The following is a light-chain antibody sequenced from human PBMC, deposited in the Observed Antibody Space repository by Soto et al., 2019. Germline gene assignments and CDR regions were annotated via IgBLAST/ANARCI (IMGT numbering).Light chain of an antibody. V-gene: IGLV1-51*01. J-gene: IGLJ1*01. CDR2: DNN. Sequence: QSVLTQPPSVSAAAGQKVTISCSGSSSNIGNNYVSWYQQLPGTAPKLLIYDNNKRPSGIPDRFSGSKSGTSATLGITGLQTGDEADYYCGTWDSSFYVFGTGTKVTVL. CDR3: GTWDSSFYV. CDR1: SSNIGNNY.